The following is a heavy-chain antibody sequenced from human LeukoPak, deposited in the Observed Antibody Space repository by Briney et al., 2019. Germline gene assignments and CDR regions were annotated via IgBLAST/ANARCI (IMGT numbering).Heavy chain of an antibody. CDR1: GFTFDDYG. Sequence: GGSLRLSCAASGFTFDDYGMSWVRQAPGKGLEWVSGINWNGGSTGYADSVKGRFTISRDNAKNSLYLQMNSLRAEDTAFYYCARAEYVSSSWSEFDYWGQGTLVTVSS. V-gene: IGHV3-20*04. CDR2: INWNGGST. D-gene: IGHD6-13*01. CDR3: ARAEYVSSSWSEFDY. J-gene: IGHJ4*02.